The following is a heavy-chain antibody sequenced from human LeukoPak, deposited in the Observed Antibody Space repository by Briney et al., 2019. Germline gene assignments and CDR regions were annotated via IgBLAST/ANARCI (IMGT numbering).Heavy chain of an antibody. J-gene: IGHJ3*02. CDR3: ARDRLNIVVVPAGRNDAFDI. D-gene: IGHD2-2*01. CDR1: GYTFTSYG. V-gene: IGHV1-18*01. CDR2: ISAYNGNI. Sequence: ASVKVSCKASGYTFTSYGISWVRQAPGQGLEWMGWISAYNGNINYAQKLQGRVTMTTDTSTSTAYMELRSLRSDDTAVYYCARDRLNIVVVPAGRNDAFDIWGQGTMVTVSS.